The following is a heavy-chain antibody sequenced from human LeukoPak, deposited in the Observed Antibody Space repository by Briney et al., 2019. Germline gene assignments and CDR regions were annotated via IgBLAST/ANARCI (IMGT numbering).Heavy chain of an antibody. J-gene: IGHJ3*02. CDR3: ARDHWGGATFDAFDI. V-gene: IGHV3-7*01. D-gene: IGHD1-26*01. CDR1: GFTFSSYW. Sequence: GGSLRLSCAASGFTFSSYWMSWVRQAPGKGLEWVANIKQDGSEKYYVDSVKGRFTISRDNAKNSLYLQMNSLRAEDTAVYYCARDHWGGATFDAFDIWGQGTMVTVSS. CDR2: IKQDGSEK.